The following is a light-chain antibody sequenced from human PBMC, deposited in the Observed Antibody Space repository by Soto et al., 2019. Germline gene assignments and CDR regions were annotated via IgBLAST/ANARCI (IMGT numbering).Light chain of an antibody. Sequence: QSVLTQAASLSGSPGQSITISCTGTISDVGGYNYVSWYQQFPGKVPKLLIYNVSNRPSGVSNRFSGSKSGNTASLTISGLQAEDEADYFCTSSTSGSLYVNGTGTKVTVL. CDR1: ISDVGGYNY. CDR2: NVS. CDR3: TSSTSGSLYV. V-gene: IGLV2-14*01. J-gene: IGLJ1*01.